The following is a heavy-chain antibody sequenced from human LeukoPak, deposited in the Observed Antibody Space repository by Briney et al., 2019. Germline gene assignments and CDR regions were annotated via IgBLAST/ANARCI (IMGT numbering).Heavy chain of an antibody. CDR1: GFTFSSYS. D-gene: IGHD3-3*01. V-gene: IGHV3-21*01. CDR2: ISSSSSYI. CDR3: ARGDYYDFWSGPPLND. J-gene: IGHJ4*02. Sequence: PGGSLRLSCAASGFTFSSYSMNWVRQAPGKGLEWVSSISSSSSYIYYADSVKGRFTISRDNAKNSLYLQMNSLRAEDTAVYYCARGDYYDFWSGPPLNDWGQGTLVTVSS.